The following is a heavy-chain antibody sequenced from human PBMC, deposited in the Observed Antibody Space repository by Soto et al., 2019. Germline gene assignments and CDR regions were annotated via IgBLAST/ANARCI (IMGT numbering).Heavy chain of an antibody. J-gene: IGHJ5*02. Sequence: QVQLVQSGAEVKKPGASVKVSCKASGYTFTSYDINWERQATGQGLEWMGWMNPNSGNTGYAQKFQGRVTMTRNTSISTAYMELRSLRSEDTAVYYCARGSPLRWFFQFDPWGQGTLVTVSS. CDR3: ARGSPLRWFFQFDP. CDR1: GYTFTSYD. D-gene: IGHD4-17*01. CDR2: MNPNSGNT. V-gene: IGHV1-8*01.